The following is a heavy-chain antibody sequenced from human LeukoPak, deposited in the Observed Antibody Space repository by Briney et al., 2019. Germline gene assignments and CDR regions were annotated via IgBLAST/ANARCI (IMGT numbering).Heavy chain of an antibody. Sequence: PGGSLRLSCAASGFSFSTYWMSWVRQAPGKGLEWVANINQHGSEKYYVDSVKGRFTISRDNAKNSLYLQMNSLRAEDTAVYYCARDSAGRFDYWGQGTLVTVSS. CDR1: GFSFSTYW. CDR3: ARDSAGRFDY. CDR2: INQHGSEK. V-gene: IGHV3-7*01. J-gene: IGHJ4*02. D-gene: IGHD6-19*01.